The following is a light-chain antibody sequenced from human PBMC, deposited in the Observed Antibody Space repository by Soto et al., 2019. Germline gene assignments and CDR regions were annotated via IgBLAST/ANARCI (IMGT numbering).Light chain of an antibody. Sequence: SYELPQPPPVSVAPGQTARITCGGDNTGSKSVHWYQQKPGQAPVLVVYTDRDRPSGIPERFSGSHSGDTATLTISRVEAGDEADYYCQLWVSSSNHFDAFGAGTKVTVL. V-gene: IGLV3-21*02. CDR1: NTGSKS. J-gene: IGLJ1*01. CDR2: TDR. CDR3: QLWVSSSNHFDA.